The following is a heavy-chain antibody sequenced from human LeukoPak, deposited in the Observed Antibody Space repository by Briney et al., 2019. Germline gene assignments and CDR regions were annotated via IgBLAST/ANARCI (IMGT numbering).Heavy chain of an antibody. V-gene: IGHV4-59*01. J-gene: IGHJ4*02. Sequence: SETLSLTCTVSGGSISGYYWNWFRQPPGKGLEWIGYIYYSGSTNFNPSLKSGVTISVDTFKNQFSLNLRSVTAADTAMYCCARIGSGGYGYFDYWGQGTLATVSS. CDR2: IYYSGST. D-gene: IGHD2-15*01. CDR3: ARIGSGGYGYFDY. CDR1: GGSISGYY.